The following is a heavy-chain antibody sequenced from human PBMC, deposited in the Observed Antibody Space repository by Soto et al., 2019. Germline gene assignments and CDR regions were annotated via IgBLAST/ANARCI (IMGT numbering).Heavy chain of an antibody. CDR2: IYYDEST. V-gene: IGHV4-39*01. Sequence: SETLSLTCTVSGVSLNSGHYYWVWIRQSPGKGLAWIASIYYDESTYYNPSLKSRVTISTDKPKNQFSLTLKSVTAADTAVYYCGKVLIGATRHTDVDSWGQGALVTVSS. CDR1: GVSLNSGHYY. CDR3: GKVLIGATRHTDVDS. J-gene: IGHJ4*02. D-gene: IGHD2-15*01.